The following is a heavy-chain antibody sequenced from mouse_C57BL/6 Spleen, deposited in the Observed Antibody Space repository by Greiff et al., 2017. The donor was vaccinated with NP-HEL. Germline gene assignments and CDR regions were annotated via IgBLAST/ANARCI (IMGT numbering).Heavy chain of an antibody. CDR2: IYPGDGDT. D-gene: IGHD1-1*01. CDR3: ARSRVLPLNY. Sequence: QVQLQQSGPELVKPGASVKISCKASGYAFSSSWMNWVKQRPGKGLEWIGRIYPGDGDTNYNGKFKGTATLTADKSSSTAYMQLSSLTSEDSAVYFCARSRVLPLNYWGQVTTLTVSS. CDR1: GYAFSSSW. J-gene: IGHJ2*01. V-gene: IGHV1-82*01.